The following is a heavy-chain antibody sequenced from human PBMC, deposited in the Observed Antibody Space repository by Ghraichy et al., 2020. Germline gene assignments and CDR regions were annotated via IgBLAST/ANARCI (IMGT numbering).Heavy chain of an antibody. CDR2: VRSKVFAGTT. D-gene: IGHD6-13*01. Sequence: GGSLRLSCIVSGFSVGDHAMTWVRQAPGKGLEWVGFVRSKVFAGTTEYAASVQGRFTISRDDSKNIAYLQMNNLRTEDTAVYFCTRGITAPGMKYYFDYWGQGALVTVSS. CDR3: TRGITAPGMKYYFDY. J-gene: IGHJ4*02. CDR1: GFSVGDHA. V-gene: IGHV3-49*04.